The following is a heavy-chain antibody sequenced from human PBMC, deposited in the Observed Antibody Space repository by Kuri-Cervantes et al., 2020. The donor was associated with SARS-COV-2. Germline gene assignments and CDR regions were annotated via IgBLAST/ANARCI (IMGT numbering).Heavy chain of an antibody. Sequence: GESLKISCAASGLTFSSYWMHWVRQAPGKGLVWVSRINGDGSSTSYADSVKGRFTISRDNAKNTLYLQMNSLRAEDTAVYYCARDFGHSSGWSARYYGMDVWGQGTTVTVSS. CDR1: GLTFSSYW. J-gene: IGHJ6*02. CDR3: ARDFGHSSGWSARYYGMDV. V-gene: IGHV3-74*01. D-gene: IGHD6-19*01. CDR2: INGDGSST.